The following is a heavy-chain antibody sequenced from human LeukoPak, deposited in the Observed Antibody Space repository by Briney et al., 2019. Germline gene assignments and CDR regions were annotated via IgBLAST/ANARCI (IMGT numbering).Heavy chain of an antibody. V-gene: IGHV4-39*07. CDR2: IYYRGST. CDR1: GGSISSGSYY. CDR3: ARYREVGATVDY. D-gene: IGHD1-26*01. J-gene: IGHJ4*02. Sequence: SETLSLTCTVSGGSISSGSYYWGWIRQPPGRGLEWIASIYYRGSTHYNPSLASLKSRVTISGDTSKNQFSLKLSSVTAAGTAVYYCARYREVGATVDYWGQGTLVTVSS.